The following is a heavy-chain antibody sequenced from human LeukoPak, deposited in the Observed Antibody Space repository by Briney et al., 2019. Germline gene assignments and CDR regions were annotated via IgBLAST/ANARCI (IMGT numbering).Heavy chain of an antibody. CDR2: INHSGST. D-gene: IGHD2-21*02. V-gene: IGHV4-34*01. J-gene: IGHJ5*02. Sequence: SETLSLTCAVYGGSFSVYYWSWIRQPPGKGLEWIGEINHSGSTNYNPSLKSRVNISVHTSKHQFYLKLSSATAADTAVYYCASLAYCGGDCTWDWFDPWGQGTLVTVSS. CDR3: ASLAYCGGDCTWDWFDP. CDR1: GGSFSVYY.